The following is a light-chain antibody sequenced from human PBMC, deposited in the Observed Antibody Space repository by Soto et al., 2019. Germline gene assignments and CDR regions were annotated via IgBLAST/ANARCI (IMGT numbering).Light chain of an antibody. V-gene: IGKV1-5*03. CDR2: KAS. Sequence: DIQMTQSPSTLSASVGDRVTITCRASQSINSRLAWYQQKPGKAPNLLIYKASSLESGVPSRFSGSGSGTEFNLTISSLQPDDFATYYCQQYNNDWTFGQGTKVEIK. J-gene: IGKJ1*01. CDR3: QQYNNDWT. CDR1: QSINSR.